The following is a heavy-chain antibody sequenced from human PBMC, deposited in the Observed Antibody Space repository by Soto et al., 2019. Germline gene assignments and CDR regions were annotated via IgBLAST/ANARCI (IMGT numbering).Heavy chain of an antibody. CDR2: MYYSGRT. Sequence: SETLSLTCSVSGGSLSSYYWTWIRQPPGKGLECIGYMYYSGRTTYNPSLKSRVTISVDTYKTHVSLKLRSVTAAATAMYYCATGPPSPLLLRPTRGPCFDPWGQGTLVTVSS. CDR1: GGSLSSYY. J-gene: IGHJ5*02. D-gene: IGHD2-15*01. V-gene: IGHV4-59*01. CDR3: ATGPPSPLLLRPTRGPCFDP.